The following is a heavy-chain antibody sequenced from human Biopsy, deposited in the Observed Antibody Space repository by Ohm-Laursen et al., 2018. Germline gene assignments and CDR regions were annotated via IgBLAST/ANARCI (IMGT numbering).Heavy chain of an antibody. CDR1: GGSISSSY. J-gene: IGHJ5*02. V-gene: IGHV4-59*01. CDR3: ARTPRDSFWSGSYKRGLWFDP. CDR2: VYNGGIT. Sequence: TMSLTCSVSGGSISSSYWSWIRQPPGKGLEWIGHVYNGGITNYNPSLKSRVTISKDTSKNQFSLQVNSVTAADTAVYYCARTPRDSFWSGSYKRGLWFDPWGQGTLVSVSS. D-gene: IGHD3-3*01.